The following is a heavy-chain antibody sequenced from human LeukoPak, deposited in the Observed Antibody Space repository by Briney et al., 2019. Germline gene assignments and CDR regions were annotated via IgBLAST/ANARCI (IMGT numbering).Heavy chain of an antibody. CDR2: ISSNGGST. Sequence: GGSLRLSCAASGFTFSSYAMHWVRQAPGKGLEYVSAISSNGGSTYYANSVKGRFTISRDNSKNTLYLQMNSLRAEDTAVYYCAKGGIEGLYYYYYMDVWGKGTTVTVSS. CDR1: GFTFSSYA. J-gene: IGHJ6*03. V-gene: IGHV3-64*01. D-gene: IGHD2-21*01. CDR3: AKGGIEGLYYYYYMDV.